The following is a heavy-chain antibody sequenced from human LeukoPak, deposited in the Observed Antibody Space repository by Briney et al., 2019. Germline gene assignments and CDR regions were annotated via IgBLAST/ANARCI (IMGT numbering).Heavy chain of an antibody. Sequence: GASVKVSCKASGYTFTGYYIQWVRQAPGQGLEWMGGIIPIFGTANYAQKFQGRVTITADESTSTAYMELSSLRSEDTAVYYCARVGYCGGDSACEYFQHWGQGTLVTVSS. V-gene: IGHV1-69*13. CDR3: ARVGYCGGDSACEYFQH. CDR1: GYTFTGYY. CDR2: IIPIFGTA. J-gene: IGHJ1*01. D-gene: IGHD2-21*02.